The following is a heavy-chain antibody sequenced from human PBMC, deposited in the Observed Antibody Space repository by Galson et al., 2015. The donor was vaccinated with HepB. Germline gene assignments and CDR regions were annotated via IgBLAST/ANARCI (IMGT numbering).Heavy chain of an antibody. J-gene: IGHJ2*01. CDR1: RFTFSSYT. Sequence: SLRLSCAASRFTFSSYTMNWVRQAPGKGLESVLYIRSTGTTMYYEDSAKGRFTISRDNAQNSLYLQMNSLRDEDTAVYYCARVYFGSGSSSAYWYFDLWGRGALVTVAS. V-gene: IGHV3-48*02. CDR3: ARVYFGSGSSSAYWYFDL. CDR2: IRSTGTTM. D-gene: IGHD3-10*01.